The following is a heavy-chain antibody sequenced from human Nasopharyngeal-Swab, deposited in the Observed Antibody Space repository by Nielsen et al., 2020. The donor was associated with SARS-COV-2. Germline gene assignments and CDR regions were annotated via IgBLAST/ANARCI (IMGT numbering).Heavy chain of an antibody. J-gene: IGHJ4*02. D-gene: IGHD1-14*01. CDR2: ISRTYST. V-gene: IGHV3-23*01. CDR1: GFTFSSYA. CDR3: AKGTGMTYRAIDY. Sequence: GESLKISCVASGFTFSSYAMNWVRRAPGKGLEWVSAISRTYSTYYADSVRGRFTVSRDNSKNTLYLQMSSLRAEDTAVYYCAKGTGMTYRAIDYWGQGTLVTASS.